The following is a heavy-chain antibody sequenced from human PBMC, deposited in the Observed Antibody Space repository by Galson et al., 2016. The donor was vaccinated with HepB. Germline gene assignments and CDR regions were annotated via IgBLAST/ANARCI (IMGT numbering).Heavy chain of an antibody. Sequence: QSGAEVKKPGESVKISCKGSGYSFSTYWIGWVRQKPGKGLEWMRIIYPGDSDTRYSPSFQGQVTISADKSISTAYLQWSSLKASDTAMYYCARTYYYDSSAYYYFDYWGQGTLVTVSS. CDR3: ARTYYYDSSAYYYFDY. J-gene: IGHJ4*02. V-gene: IGHV5-51*01. D-gene: IGHD3-22*01. CDR2: IYPGDSDT. CDR1: GYSFSTYW.